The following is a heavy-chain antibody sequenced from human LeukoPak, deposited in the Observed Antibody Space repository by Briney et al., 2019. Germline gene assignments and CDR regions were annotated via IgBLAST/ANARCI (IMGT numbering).Heavy chain of an antibody. CDR3: AKGSRVATKLPGYFDY. CDR2: DGSNK. Sequence: GRSLRLSCAASGFTFSSYGMHWVRQAPGKGLEWVAYDGSNKYYADSVKGRFTISRDNSKNTLYLQMNSLRAEDTAVYYCAKGSRVATKLPGYFDYWGQGTLVTVSS. V-gene: IGHV3-30*18. J-gene: IGHJ4*02. CDR1: GFTFSSYG. D-gene: IGHD5-12*01.